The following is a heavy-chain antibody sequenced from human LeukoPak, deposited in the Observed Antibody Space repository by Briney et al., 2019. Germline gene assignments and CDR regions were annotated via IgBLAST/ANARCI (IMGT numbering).Heavy chain of an antibody. J-gene: IGHJ3*02. CDR1: GGSTSSYY. CDR3: ARYTAMAPDI. Sequence: SDTLSLTCTVSGGSTSSYYWSWIRQPPGKGLEWIGYIYYSGSTNYNPSLKSRVTISVDTSKNQFSLKLSSVTAADTAVYYCARYTAMAPDIWGQGTMVTVSS. D-gene: IGHD5-18*01. CDR2: IYYSGST. V-gene: IGHV4-59*07.